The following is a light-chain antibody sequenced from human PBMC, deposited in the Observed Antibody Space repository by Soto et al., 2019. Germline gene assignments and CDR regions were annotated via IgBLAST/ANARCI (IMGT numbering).Light chain of an antibody. CDR2: FNSDGSH. V-gene: IGLV4-69*01. Sequence: QSALTQSPSASASLGASVKLTCTLSGGHSNYAIAWHQQQPEKGPRYLMKFNSDGSHSKGDGIPDRFSGSSSGAERYLIISSLQSEDEADYYCQTWGTGTVVFGGGTKLTVL. J-gene: IGLJ2*01. CDR3: QTWGTGTVV. CDR1: GGHSNYA.